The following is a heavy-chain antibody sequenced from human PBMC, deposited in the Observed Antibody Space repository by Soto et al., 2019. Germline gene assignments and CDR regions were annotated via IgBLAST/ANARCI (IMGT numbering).Heavy chain of an antibody. Sequence: QVQLVQSGAEVKKPGSSVKVSCKASGGTFSSYTISWVRQAPGQGLEWMGRIIPILGIANYAQKFQGRVTITAAKSXXTXYXXVSSLRSEDTAVYYCARDSGEDYYGSGRPINWFDPWGQGTLVTVSS. CDR1: GGTFSSYT. V-gene: IGHV1-69*08. CDR3: ARDSGEDYYGSGRPINWFDP. D-gene: IGHD3-10*01. J-gene: IGHJ5*02. CDR2: IIPILGIA.